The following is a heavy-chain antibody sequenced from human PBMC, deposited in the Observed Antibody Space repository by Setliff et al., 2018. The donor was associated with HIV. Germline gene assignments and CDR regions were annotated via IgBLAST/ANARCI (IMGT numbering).Heavy chain of an antibody. CDR3: ARTRDCSSSGCFYHAFDM. CDR2: IFYTGTGTT. V-gene: IGHV4-39*01. J-gene: IGHJ3*02. D-gene: IGHD2-2*01. CDR1: GGPINSGSYH. Sequence: PSETLSLTCTVSGGPINSGSYHWGWIRQPPGKGLEWIGTIFYTGTGTTYSNPSLTSRVTISIDTSKNQFSLKLSSVTAADTAVYYCARTRDCSSSGCFYHAFDMWGQGTMVTVSS.